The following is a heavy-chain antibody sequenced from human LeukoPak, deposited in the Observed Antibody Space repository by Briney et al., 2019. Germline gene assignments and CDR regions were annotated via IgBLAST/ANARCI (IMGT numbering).Heavy chain of an antibody. CDR1: GGSISSYY. CDR2: IYYSGNT. J-gene: IGHJ2*01. D-gene: IGHD4-23*01. Sequence: SETLSLTCTVSGGSISSYYWSWIRQPPGKGLEWIGYIYYSGNTNYNPSLKSRVTISVDTSKNQFSLKLSSVTAADTAVYYCARDRILGWLPNWYFDLWGRGTLVTVSS. V-gene: IGHV4-59*01. CDR3: ARDRILGWLPNWYFDL.